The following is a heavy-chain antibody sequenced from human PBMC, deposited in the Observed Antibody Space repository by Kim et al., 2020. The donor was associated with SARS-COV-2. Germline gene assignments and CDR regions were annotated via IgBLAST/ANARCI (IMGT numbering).Heavy chain of an antibody. CDR2: IYYSGTT. CDR3: ARSLGASMPTEHALDI. J-gene: IGHJ3*02. CDR1: GVSLRSGGYY. Sequence: SETLSLTCTVSGVSLRSGGYYWIWMRQHPGKGPEYIVYIYYSGTTYYNPSLKSRLTILQVMSKNYFSLKLTSVTAADTAVYYCARSLGASMPTEHALDIWGKGTGLRVS. D-gene: IGHD3-16*01. V-gene: IGHV4-31*03.